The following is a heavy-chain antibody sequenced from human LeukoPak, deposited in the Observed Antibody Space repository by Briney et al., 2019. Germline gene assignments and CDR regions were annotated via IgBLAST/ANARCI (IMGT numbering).Heavy chain of an antibody. CDR1: GFTFTNYW. J-gene: IGHJ4*02. CDR3: ARHTLWRFDY. D-gene: IGHD1-1*01. V-gene: IGHV3-7*01. Sequence: GGSPRLSCAAYGFTFTNYWLTWVRQAPGKGLEWVANINQDGGTEYYVDSMKGRFTISRDNAKNLVYLQINSLRAEDTAVYFCARHTLWRFDYWGQGALVTVSS. CDR2: INQDGGTE.